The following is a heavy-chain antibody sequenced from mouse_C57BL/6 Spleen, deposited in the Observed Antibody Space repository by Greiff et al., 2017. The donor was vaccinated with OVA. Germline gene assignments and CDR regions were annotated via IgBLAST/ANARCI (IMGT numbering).Heavy chain of an antibody. J-gene: IGHJ1*03. D-gene: IGHD2-1*01. CDR3: ARHEGRIYYGNYGYFDV. V-gene: IGHV1-62-2*01. CDR1: GYTFTEYT. Sequence: QVQLQQSGAELVKPGASVKLSCKASGYTFTEYTIHWVKQRSGQGLEWIGWFYPGSGSIKYNEKFKDKATLTADKSSSTVYMELSRLTSEDSAFYFCARHEGRIYYGNYGYFDVWGTGTTVTVSS. CDR2: FYPGSGSI.